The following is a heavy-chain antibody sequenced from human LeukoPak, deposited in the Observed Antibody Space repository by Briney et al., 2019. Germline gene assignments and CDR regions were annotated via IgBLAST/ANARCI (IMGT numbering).Heavy chain of an antibody. CDR2: INHSGST. CDR3: ARDSGWLGSYYYGMDV. V-gene: IGHV4-34*01. J-gene: IGHJ6*02. CDR1: GGSFSGYY. D-gene: IGHD6-19*01. Sequence: SETLSLTCAVYGGSFSGYYWSWIRQPPGKGLEWIGEINHSGSTNYNPSHKSRVTISVDTSKNQFSLKLSSVTAADTAVYYCARDSGWLGSYYYGMDVWGQGTTVTVSS.